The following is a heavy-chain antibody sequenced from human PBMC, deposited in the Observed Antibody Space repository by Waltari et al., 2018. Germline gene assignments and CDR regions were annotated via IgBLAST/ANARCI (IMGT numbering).Heavy chain of an antibody. Sequence: EVHLVESGGVVVQPGGSLRLSCEASGFTFDDSAMHWVRQVPGKGLEWVSLISSDGGSTYYADSVKGRFTISRDNNRNSLYLQMNSLTTEDSALYYCAKDILHYDASGTEGYFDYWGQGTRVTVSS. V-gene: IGHV3-43*01. CDR1: GFTFDDSA. D-gene: IGHD3-10*01. CDR3: AKDILHYDASGTEGYFDY. J-gene: IGHJ4*02. CDR2: ISSDGGST.